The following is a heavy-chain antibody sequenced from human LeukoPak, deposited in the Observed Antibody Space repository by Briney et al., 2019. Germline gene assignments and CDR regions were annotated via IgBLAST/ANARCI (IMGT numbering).Heavy chain of an antibody. J-gene: IGHJ4*02. V-gene: IGHV3-7*01. CDR2: IKQDGSEK. Sequence: GGSLRLSCAGSGFAFSSFWMSWVRQAPGKGLEWVANIKQDGSEKYYVDSVKGRFTISRDNAKNSLYLQMNSLRAEDTAVYYCARRYFDYWGQGTLVTVSS. CDR3: ARRYFDY. CDR1: GFAFSSFW.